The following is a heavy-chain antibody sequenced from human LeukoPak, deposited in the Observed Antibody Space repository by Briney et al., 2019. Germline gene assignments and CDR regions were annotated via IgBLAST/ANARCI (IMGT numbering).Heavy chain of an antibody. Sequence: PGGSLRLSCAASGFTFSSYAMSWVRQAPGKGLEWVSAISGSDGSTYYADSVKGRFTISRDNSKNTLYLQMNSLRAEDTAVYYCAKGEVVVPAASDYWGQGTLVTVSS. V-gene: IGHV3-23*01. J-gene: IGHJ4*02. CDR3: AKGEVVVPAASDY. CDR1: GFTFSSYA. D-gene: IGHD2-2*01. CDR2: ISGSDGST.